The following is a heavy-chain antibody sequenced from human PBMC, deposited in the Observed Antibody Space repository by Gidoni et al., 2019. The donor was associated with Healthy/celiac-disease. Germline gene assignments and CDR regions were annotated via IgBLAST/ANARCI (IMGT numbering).Heavy chain of an antibody. CDR2: IYHTGST. CDR3: ARRRGTTVTTLLDY. Sequence: QLQLQESGSGLVKPSQTLSLTCVVSGGSISSGGYSWSWIRQPPGKGLEWIGHIYHTGSTYYNPSLKSRITISVDRSKNQFSLNLSSVTAADTAVYYCARRRGTTVTTLLDYWGQGTLVTVSS. D-gene: IGHD4-4*01. V-gene: IGHV4-30-2*01. CDR1: GGSISSGGYS. J-gene: IGHJ4*02.